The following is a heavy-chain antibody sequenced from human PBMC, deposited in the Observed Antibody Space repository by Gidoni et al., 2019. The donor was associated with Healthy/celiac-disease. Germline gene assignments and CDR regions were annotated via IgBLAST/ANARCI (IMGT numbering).Heavy chain of an antibody. V-gene: IGHV4-61*02. CDR1: GGSISTGSYY. J-gene: IGHJ6*02. D-gene: IGHD4-17*01. CDR3: ARGTYGDEGYYYYYYGMDV. Sequence: QVQLQESGPALVTPSQTLSLTCTVSGGSISTGSYYWSWIRQPAGKGLEWIGHIYTSGSTNYNPSRKSRVTISIDTSKNQFSLKLSSLTAADTAVYYCARGTYGDEGYYYYYYGMDVWGQGTTVTVSS. CDR2: IYTSGST.